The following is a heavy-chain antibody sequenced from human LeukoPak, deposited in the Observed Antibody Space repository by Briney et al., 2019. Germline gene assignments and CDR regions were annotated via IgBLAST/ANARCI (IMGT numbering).Heavy chain of an antibody. J-gene: IGHJ3*02. CDR2: IYPGDSAGDSDT. Sequence: GESLKISCKGSGYSFTNYWIGWVRQMPGKGLEWMGIIYPGDSAGDSDTRYSPSFRGQVTISADKSISTAYLQWSSLKASDTAMYYCASAFGYCYGGSCYQLGAFDIWGQGTMVTVSA. V-gene: IGHV5-51*01. D-gene: IGHD2-15*01. CDR1: GYSFTNYW. CDR3: ASAFGYCYGGSCYQLGAFDI.